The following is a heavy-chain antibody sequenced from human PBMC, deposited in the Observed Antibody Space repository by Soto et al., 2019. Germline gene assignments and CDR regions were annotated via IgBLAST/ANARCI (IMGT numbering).Heavy chain of an antibody. J-gene: IGHJ4*02. D-gene: IGHD2-8*01. CDR2: INSDGSTI. CDR1: AFTFSWYW. V-gene: IGHV3-74*01. Sequence: PGGSLRLSCAASAFTFSWYWMHWVRQAPGKGLVWVARINSDGSTINYADSVKGRFTISRDNAKNTLYLQMNSLRAEDTAVYYCTRGAVMGGQGILVTVYS. CDR3: TRGAVM.